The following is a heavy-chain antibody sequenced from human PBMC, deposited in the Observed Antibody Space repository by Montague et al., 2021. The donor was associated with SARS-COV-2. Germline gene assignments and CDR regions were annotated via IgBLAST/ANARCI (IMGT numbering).Heavy chain of an antibody. CDR3: ARDNIVIVPPAIFYDS. D-gene: IGHD2-2*01. CDR1: GFIFSNFW. Sequence: SLRLSCAASGFIFSNFWMSWVRQAPGKGLEWVANIKQDGSEKFYVDSVKGRFTISSDNAKNSLYLQMYSLRAEDTAVYFCARDNIVIVPPAIFYDSWGQGTLVTVSS. J-gene: IGHJ4*02. V-gene: IGHV3-7*01. CDR2: IKQDGSEK.